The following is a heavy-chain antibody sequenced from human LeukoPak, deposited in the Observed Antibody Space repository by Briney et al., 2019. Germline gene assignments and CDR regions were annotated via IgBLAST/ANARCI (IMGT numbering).Heavy chain of an antibody. CDR2: ISWDGGSA. CDR1: GFTFDDYA. CDR3: AKGQVLPATTIDS. J-gene: IGHJ4*02. V-gene: IGHV3-43D*03. Sequence: GGSLRLSCAASGFTFDDYAMHWVRQAPGKGLEWVSLISWDGGSAYYADSVKGRFTISRDNSKNSLSLQMNSLRPEDTALYYCAKGQVLPATTIDSWGQGTLVTVSS. D-gene: IGHD2-15*01.